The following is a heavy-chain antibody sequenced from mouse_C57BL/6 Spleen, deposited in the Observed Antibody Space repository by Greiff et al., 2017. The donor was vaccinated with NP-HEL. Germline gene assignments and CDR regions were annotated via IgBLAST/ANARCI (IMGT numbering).Heavy chain of an antibody. CDR3: ARGDRPHYFDY. J-gene: IGHJ2*01. CDR2: IYPGDGDT. V-gene: IGHV1-80*01. Sequence: QVQLQQSGAELVKPGASVKISCKASGYAFSSYWMNWVKQRPGKGLEWIGQIYPGDGDTNYNGKFKGKATLTADKSSSTAYMQLSSLTSEDSAVYFCARGDRPHYFDYWGQGTTLTVSS. CDR1: GYAFSSYW.